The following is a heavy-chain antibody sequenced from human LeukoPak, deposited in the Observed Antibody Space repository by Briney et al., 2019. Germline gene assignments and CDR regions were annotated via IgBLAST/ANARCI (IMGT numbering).Heavy chain of an antibody. Sequence: GGSLRLSCAASGFTFSGSAMHWVRQASGKGLEWFGRIRSKANNYATAYAASVKGRFTISRDDSKNTAYLQMNSLKTEDTAVYYCTRPGVTDTFDIWGQGTMVTVSS. V-gene: IGHV3-73*01. J-gene: IGHJ3*02. CDR3: TRPGVTDTFDI. CDR1: GFTFSGSA. CDR2: IRSKANNYAT. D-gene: IGHD2-21*02.